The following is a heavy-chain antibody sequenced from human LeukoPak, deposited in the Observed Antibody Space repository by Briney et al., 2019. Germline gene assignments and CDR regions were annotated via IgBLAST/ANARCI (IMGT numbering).Heavy chain of an antibody. CDR1: GYTFTSYY. J-gene: IGHJ2*01. Sequence: SVKVSCKASGYTFTSYYMHWVRQAPGQGLEWMGGIIPIFGTANYAQKFQGRVTITADESTSTAYMELSSLRSEDTAVYYCATPAGGGSYAFDLWGRGTLVTVSS. CDR3: ATPAGGGSYAFDL. D-gene: IGHD1-26*01. V-gene: IGHV1-69*13. CDR2: IIPIFGTA.